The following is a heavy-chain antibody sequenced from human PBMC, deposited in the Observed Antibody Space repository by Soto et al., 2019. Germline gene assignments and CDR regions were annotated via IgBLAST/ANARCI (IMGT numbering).Heavy chain of an antibody. J-gene: IGHJ4*02. CDR3: ARYLRGYSYVGFDY. D-gene: IGHD5-18*01. CDR1: GFTFSSYW. Sequence: GGSLRLSCAASGFTFSSYWMSWVRQAPGKGLEWVANIKQDGSEKYYVDSVKGRFTISRDNAKNSLYLQMNSLRAEDTAVYYCARYLRGYSYVGFDYWGQGTLVTVSS. CDR2: IKQDGSEK. V-gene: IGHV3-7*05.